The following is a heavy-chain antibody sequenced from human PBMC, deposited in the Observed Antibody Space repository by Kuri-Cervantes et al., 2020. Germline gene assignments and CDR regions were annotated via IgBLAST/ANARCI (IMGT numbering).Heavy chain of an antibody. CDR3: ARGIRVKLMDV. CDR2: MNPNSGNT. CDR1: GDSFRSYA. J-gene: IGHJ6*02. V-gene: IGHV1-8*01. D-gene: IGHD3-10*01. Sequence: ASVKVSCKASGDSFRSYATSWVRQATGQGLEWMGWMNPNSGNTGYAQKFQGRVTMTRNTSISTAYMELSSLRSEDTAVYYCARGIRVKLMDVWGQGTTVTVSS.